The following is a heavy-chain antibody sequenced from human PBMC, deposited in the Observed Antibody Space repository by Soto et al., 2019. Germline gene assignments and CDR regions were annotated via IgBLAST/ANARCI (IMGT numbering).Heavy chain of an antibody. J-gene: IGHJ3*02. D-gene: IGHD3-3*01. Sequence: SETLSLTCAISGDRVSSNSAAWNWIRQSRSRGLEWLGRTYYRSKWYNDYAVSVKSRITINPDTSKNQFSLQLNSVTPEDTAVYYCARILRFLEWPLRDDAFDIWGQGTMVTVSS. CDR3: ARILRFLEWPLRDDAFDI. CDR2: TYYRSKWYN. V-gene: IGHV6-1*01. CDR1: GDRVSSNSAA.